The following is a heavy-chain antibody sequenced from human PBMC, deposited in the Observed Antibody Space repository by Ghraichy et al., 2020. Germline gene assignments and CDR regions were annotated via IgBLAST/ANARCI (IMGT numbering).Heavy chain of an antibody. Sequence: SQTLSLTCAVSGDSISSNNWWNWVRQPPGKGLEWIGEIYHTGSPNYNPSLKSRVTISVDKSKNHFSLNLSSVTAADTPVYYGAGNSGWLTDYWGQGTLVTVAS. J-gene: IGHJ4*02. D-gene: IGHD6-19*01. CDR1: GDSISSNNW. V-gene: IGHV4-4*02. CDR3: AGNSGWLTDY. CDR2: IYHTGSP.